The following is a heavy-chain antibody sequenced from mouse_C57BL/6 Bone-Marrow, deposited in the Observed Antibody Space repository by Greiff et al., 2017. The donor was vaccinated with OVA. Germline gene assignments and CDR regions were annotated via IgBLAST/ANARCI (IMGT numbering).Heavy chain of an antibody. CDR3: ARRGRTTVVATDYAMDY. CDR2: IDPSDSYT. J-gene: IGHJ4*01. V-gene: IGHV1-69*01. Sequence: QVQLQQPGAELVMPGASVKLSCKASGYTFTSYWMHWVKQRPGQGLEWIGEIDPSDSYTNYNQKFKGKSTLTVDKSSSTAYMQLSSLTSEDSAVYYWARRGRTTVVATDYAMDYWGQGTSVTVSS. D-gene: IGHD1-1*01. CDR1: GYTFTSYW.